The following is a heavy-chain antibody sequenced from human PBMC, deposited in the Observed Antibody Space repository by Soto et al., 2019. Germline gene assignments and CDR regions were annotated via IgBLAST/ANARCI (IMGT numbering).Heavy chain of an antibody. J-gene: IGHJ1*01. V-gene: IGHV3-30*18. D-gene: IGHD2-21*02. Sequence: QVQLVESGGGVVQPGRSLRLSCAASGFTFSSYGMHWVRQAPGKGLEWVAVISYDGSNKYYADSVKGRFTISRDNSKNTLYLQMNSLRAEDTAVYYCAKGSGVTAAFQHRGQGTLVTVSS. CDR3: AKGSGVTAAFQH. CDR2: ISYDGSNK. CDR1: GFTFSSYG.